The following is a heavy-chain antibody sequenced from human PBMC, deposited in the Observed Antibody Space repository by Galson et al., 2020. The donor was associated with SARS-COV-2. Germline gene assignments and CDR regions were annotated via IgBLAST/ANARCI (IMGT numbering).Heavy chain of an antibody. Sequence: GESLKISCAASGFTFSSYGMHWVRQAPGKGLEWVAVISYDGSNKYYADSVKGRFTISRDNSKNTLYLQMNSLRAEDTAVYYCAKGGYYGSGSYYNVREFDYWGQGTLVTVSS. V-gene: IGHV3-30*18. D-gene: IGHD3-10*01. J-gene: IGHJ4*02. CDR2: ISYDGSNK. CDR3: AKGGYYGSGSYYNVREFDY. CDR1: GFTFSSYG.